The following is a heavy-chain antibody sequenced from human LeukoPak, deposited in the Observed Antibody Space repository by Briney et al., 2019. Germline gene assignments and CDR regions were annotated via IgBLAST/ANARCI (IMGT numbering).Heavy chain of an antibody. J-gene: IGHJ4*02. D-gene: IGHD1-20*01. CDR1: GFTVSSNY. V-gene: IGHV3-23*01. CDR2: ISGSGTAT. Sequence: GGSLRLSCAASGFTVSSNYMTWVRQAPGKGLKWVSTISGSGTATYYADSVKGRFTISRDNSKNTLYLQMNGLRAEDTAVYYCAKENNWNDGRFNYFDYWGQGTLVTVSS. CDR3: AKENNWNDGRFNYFDY.